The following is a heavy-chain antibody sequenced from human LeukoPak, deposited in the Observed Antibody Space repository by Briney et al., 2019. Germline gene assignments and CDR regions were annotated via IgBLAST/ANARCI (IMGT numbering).Heavy chain of an antibody. V-gene: IGHV4-38-2*02. J-gene: IGHJ4*02. CDR1: GYVISRGYF. CDR2: ISHSGIT. CDR3: ARVTSFTTGIDY. Sequence: SETLSLTCNVSGYVISRGYFWGWTRQPPGKALEWIGSISHSGITNYNPSLKSRVTISVDTSKNQFSLKLSSVTAADTAVYYCARVTSFTTGIDYWGQGTLVTVSS. D-gene: IGHD4-17*01.